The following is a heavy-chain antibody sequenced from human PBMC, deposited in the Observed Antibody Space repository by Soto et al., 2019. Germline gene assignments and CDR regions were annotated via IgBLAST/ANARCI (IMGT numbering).Heavy chain of an antibody. CDR3: ARDRNCGQDFDY. J-gene: IGHJ4*02. V-gene: IGHV1-3*01. CDR2: INAGNGNT. CDR1: GYTFTSYA. D-gene: IGHD1-7*01. Sequence: ASVKVSCKASGYTFTSYAMHWVRQAPGQRLEWMGWINAGNGNTKYSQKFQGRVTITRDTSASTAYMELSSLRSEDTAVYYCARDRNCGQDFDYWGQGXLVTVSS.